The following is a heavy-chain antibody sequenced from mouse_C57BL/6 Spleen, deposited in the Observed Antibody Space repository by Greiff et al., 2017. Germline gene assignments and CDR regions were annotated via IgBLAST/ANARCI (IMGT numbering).Heavy chain of an antibody. Sequence: QVKLQQPGAELVKPGASVKMSCKASGYTFTSYWITWVQQSPGQGLEWIGDIYPGSGSTNYNEKCKSKATLTVDKSSSTAYMQLSSLTSEDSAVXYCAIIYDDYYYAMDYWGQGTSVTVSS. D-gene: IGHD2-3*01. V-gene: IGHV1-55*01. J-gene: IGHJ4*01. CDR2: IYPGSGST. CDR1: GYTFTSYW. CDR3: AIIYDDYYYAMDY.